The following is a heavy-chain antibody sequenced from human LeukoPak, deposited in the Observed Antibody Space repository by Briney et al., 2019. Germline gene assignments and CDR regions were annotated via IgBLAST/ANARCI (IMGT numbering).Heavy chain of an antibody. J-gene: IGHJ4*02. V-gene: IGHV4-59*01. Sequence: LETLSLTCTVSGGSISSYYWSWIRQPPGKGLEWIGYIYYSGSTNYNPSLKSRVTISVDTSKNQFSLKLSSVTAADTAVYYCARRSGWHYFDYWGQGTLVTVSS. CDR1: GGSISSYY. CDR3: ARRSGWHYFDY. CDR2: IYYSGST. D-gene: IGHD6-19*01.